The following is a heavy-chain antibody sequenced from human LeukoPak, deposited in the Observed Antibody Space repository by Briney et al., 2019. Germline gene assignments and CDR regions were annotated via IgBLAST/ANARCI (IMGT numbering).Heavy chain of an antibody. CDR3: ARDKGEYYDSSGYLDY. Sequence: SETLSLTCTVSGGSISSYYWSWIRQPPGKGLEWIGYIYYSGSTNYNPSLKSRVTISVDTSKNQFSLKLSSVTAAATAVYYCARDKGEYYDSSGYLDYWGQGTLVTVSS. CDR2: IYYSGST. D-gene: IGHD3-22*01. CDR1: GGSISSYY. J-gene: IGHJ4*02. V-gene: IGHV4-59*01.